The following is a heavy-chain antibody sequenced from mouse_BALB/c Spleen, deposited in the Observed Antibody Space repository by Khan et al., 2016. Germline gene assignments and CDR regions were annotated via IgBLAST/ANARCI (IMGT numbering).Heavy chain of an antibody. D-gene: IGHD1-2*01. CDR1: GFDFSRYW. CDR2: INPDSSTI. V-gene: IGHV4-1*02. J-gene: IGHJ2*01. CDR3: ARLHYYGYMNY. Sequence: EVQLLESGGGLVQPGGSLKLSCAASGFDFSRYWMSWVRQAPGKGLEWIGEINPDSSTINYTPSLKDKFIISRDNAKKTLYLQMRKVRSEDTALYYCARLHYYGYMNYWGQGTTLTVSS.